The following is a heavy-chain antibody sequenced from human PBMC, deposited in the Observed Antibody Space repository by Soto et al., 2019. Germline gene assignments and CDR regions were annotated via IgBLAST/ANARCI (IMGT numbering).Heavy chain of an antibody. CDR2: IYSGGST. CDR1: GFTVSSNY. CDR3: ARDRGGSGWQDFDF. J-gene: IGHJ4*02. V-gene: IGHV3-53*02. Sequence: EVQLVETGGGLIQPGGSLRLSCAASGFTVSSNYMSWVRQAPGKGLEWVSVIYSGGSTYYADSVKGRFTISRDNSKNTLYLQMNSLRAEDTAVYYCARDRGGSGWQDFDFWGQGTLVTVSS. D-gene: IGHD6-19*01.